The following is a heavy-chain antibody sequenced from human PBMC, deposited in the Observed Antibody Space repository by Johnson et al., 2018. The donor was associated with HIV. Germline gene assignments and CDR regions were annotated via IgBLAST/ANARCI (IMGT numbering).Heavy chain of an antibody. Sequence: EKLVESGGGLVQPGGSLRLSCAASGFTFSSYAMSWVRQAPGKGLAWVSAISGSGGSTYYTDSVKGRFTISRDNSKNTLYLQMNSLRAEDTAVYYCAGLPDAFDIWGQGTMVTVSS. J-gene: IGHJ3*02. CDR1: GFTFSSYA. CDR2: ISGSGGST. V-gene: IGHV3-23*04. D-gene: IGHD5-12*01. CDR3: AGLPDAFDI.